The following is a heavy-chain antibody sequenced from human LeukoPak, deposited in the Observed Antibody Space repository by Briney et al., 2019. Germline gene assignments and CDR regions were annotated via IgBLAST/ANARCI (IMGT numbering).Heavy chain of an antibody. D-gene: IGHD5-12*01. CDR1: GYTFTSYG. CDR2: ISAYNGNT. CDR3: ARENGYSGYEIGIVDY. Sequence: GESLKVSCKASGYTFTSYGISWVRQAPGQGLEWMGWISAYNGNTNYAQKLQGRVTMTTDTSTSTAYMELRSLRSDDTAVYYCARENGYSGYEIGIVDYWGQGTLVTVSS. J-gene: IGHJ4*02. V-gene: IGHV1-18*01.